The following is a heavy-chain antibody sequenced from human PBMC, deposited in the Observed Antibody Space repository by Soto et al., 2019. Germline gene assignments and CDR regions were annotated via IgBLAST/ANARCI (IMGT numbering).Heavy chain of an antibody. D-gene: IGHD3-22*01. V-gene: IGHV4-39*01. J-gene: IGHJ3*02. CDR2: VYHSGSS. CDR1: GGSMSSSSYY. Sequence: QLQLQESGPGLVKPAETLSLICSVSGGSMSSSSYYWGWIRQPPGKGLEWIGNVYHSGSSYYNPSLKSRLTISVHPSKNQFSLTLNSVTAADTAMYYCARRQDYYDSSGYYNDAFDIWGQGTEVTVSS. CDR3: ARRQDYYDSSGYYNDAFDI.